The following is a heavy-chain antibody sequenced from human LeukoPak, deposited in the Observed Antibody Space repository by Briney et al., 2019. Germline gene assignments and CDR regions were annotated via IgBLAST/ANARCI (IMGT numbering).Heavy chain of an antibody. V-gene: IGHV4-30-2*01. CDR3: ARTFFPLRNQGSWFDP. CDR1: GDSITSGDYS. J-gene: IGHJ5*02. D-gene: IGHD3-10*01. Sequence: PSETLSLTCAVSGDSITSGDYSWSWIRQPPGKGLEWLGYIFHSGSTLYNPSLKTRVTISVERSKNQFSINLTSVTAAETAVYYCARTFFPLRNQGSWFDPWGQGALVTVSS. CDR2: IFHSGST.